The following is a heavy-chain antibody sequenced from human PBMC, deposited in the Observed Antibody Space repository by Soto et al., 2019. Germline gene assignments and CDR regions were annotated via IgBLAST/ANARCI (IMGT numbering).Heavy chain of an antibody. CDR2: IDPSDSYT. CDR1: GYSFTSYW. D-gene: IGHD2-2*02. J-gene: IGHJ6*02. V-gene: IGHV5-10-1*03. CDR3: ARLFFPLLKGYCSSTSCYIPRGYYYYGMAV. Sequence: EVQLVQSGAEVKKPGESLMISCKGSGYSFTSYWISWVRQMPGKGLEWLGRIDPSDSYTNYSPSFHGHVTISADKSISTAYLQWSSLKASDTAMYYCARLFFPLLKGYCSSTSCYIPRGYYYYGMAVWGQGTTVTVSS.